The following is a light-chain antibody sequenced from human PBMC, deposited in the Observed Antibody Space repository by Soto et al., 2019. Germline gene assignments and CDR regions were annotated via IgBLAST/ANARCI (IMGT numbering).Light chain of an antibody. V-gene: IGKV1-5*03. J-gene: IGKJ1*01. Sequence: DIQMTQSPSTLSASVCARVTITCRASQSISSWLAWYQQKPGKAPKLLIYKASTLKSGVPSRFSGSGSGTEFTLTISSLQPDDFATYYCQHYNSYSEAFGQGAKVDIK. CDR2: KAS. CDR1: QSISSW. CDR3: QHYNSYSEA.